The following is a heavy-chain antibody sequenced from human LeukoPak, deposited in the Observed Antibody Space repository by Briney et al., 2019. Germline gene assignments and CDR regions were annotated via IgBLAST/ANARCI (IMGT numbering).Heavy chain of an antibody. CDR1: GGTFSSYA. CDR3: ARGGQQLLQYYFDY. D-gene: IGHD6-13*01. V-gene: IGHV1-69*05. CDR2: IIPIFGTA. J-gene: IGHJ4*02. Sequence: SVTVSCKASGGTFSSYAISWVRQAPGQGLEWMGGIIPIFGTANYAQKFQGRVTITTDESTSTAYMELSSLRSEDTAVYYCARGGQQLLQYYFDYWGQGTLVTVSS.